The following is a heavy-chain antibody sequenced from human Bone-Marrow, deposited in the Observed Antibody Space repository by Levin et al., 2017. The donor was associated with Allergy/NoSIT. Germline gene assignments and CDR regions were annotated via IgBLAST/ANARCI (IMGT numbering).Heavy chain of an antibody. Sequence: GGSLRLSCAASGFTFDDFALHWVRHIPGKGLEWVSSISWNGGSIAYADSVKGRFTISRDNAKNSLYLQMNSLRAEDTALYYCAKLAVGASTSHDGYFDLWGRGTLVTVSS. CDR1: GFTFDDFA. V-gene: IGHV3-9*01. CDR2: ISWNGGSI. CDR3: AKLAVGASTSHDGYFDL. J-gene: IGHJ2*01. D-gene: IGHD1-26*01.